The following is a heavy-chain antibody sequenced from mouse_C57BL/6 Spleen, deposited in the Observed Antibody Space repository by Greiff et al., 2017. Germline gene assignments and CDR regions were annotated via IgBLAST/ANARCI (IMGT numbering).Heavy chain of an antibody. V-gene: IGHV7-3*01. CDR2: IRNKANGYTT. CDR1: GFTFTDYY. CDR3: ARYDEYFDY. Sequence: EVKLMESGGGLVQPGGSLSLSCAASGFTFTDYYMSWVRQPPGKALEWLGFIRNKANGYTTEYSASVKGRFTISRDNSQSILYLQMNALRAEDSATYYCARYDEYFDYWGQGTTLTVSS. J-gene: IGHJ2*01.